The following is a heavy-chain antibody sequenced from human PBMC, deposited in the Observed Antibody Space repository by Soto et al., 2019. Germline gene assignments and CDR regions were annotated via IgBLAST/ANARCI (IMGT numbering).Heavy chain of an antibody. J-gene: IGHJ4*02. Sequence: GGSLRLSCAASGFTFSSYDMHWVRQATGKGLEWVSAIGTAGDTYYPGSVKGRFTISRENAKNSLYLQMNSLRAGDTAVYYCARQGSSGRNYDYWGQGTLVTVSS. V-gene: IGHV3-13*01. CDR1: GFTFSSYD. CDR2: IGTAGDT. D-gene: IGHD6-19*01. CDR3: ARQGSSGRNYDY.